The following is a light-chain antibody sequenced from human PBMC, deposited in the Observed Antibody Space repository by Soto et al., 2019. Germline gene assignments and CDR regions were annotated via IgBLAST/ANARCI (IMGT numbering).Light chain of an antibody. CDR1: KSVSSK. CDR2: GAS. CDR3: QQYNNWPPIT. Sequence: IIMTPSPPTLTVSLGERATLSCGASKSVSSKLAWYQQKPGQAPRLLIYGASTRATGIPARFSGSGSGTEFTLTISSLQYEDFAVYYCQQYNNWPPITFGQGTRLEIK. V-gene: IGKV3-15*01. J-gene: IGKJ5*01.